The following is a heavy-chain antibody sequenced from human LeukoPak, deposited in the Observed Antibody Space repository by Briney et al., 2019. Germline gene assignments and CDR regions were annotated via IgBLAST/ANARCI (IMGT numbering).Heavy chain of an antibody. V-gene: IGHV4-59*12. Sequence: PSETLSLTCTVSGGSISSYYWSWIRQPPGKGLEWIGYIYYSGSTNYNPSLKSRVTISVDRSKNQFSLKLSSVTAADTAVYYCARDDYDSSGYYYVYWGQGTLVTVSS. CDR3: ARDDYDSSGYYYVY. J-gene: IGHJ4*02. D-gene: IGHD3-22*01. CDR1: GGSISSYY. CDR2: IYYSGST.